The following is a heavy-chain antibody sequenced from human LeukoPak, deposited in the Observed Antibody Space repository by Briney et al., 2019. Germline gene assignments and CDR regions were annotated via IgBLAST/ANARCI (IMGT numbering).Heavy chain of an antibody. CDR2: IYYSGST. CDR3: ARDGHYYDSSGYAKHDAFDI. V-gene: IGHV4-39*07. D-gene: IGHD3-22*01. Sequence: SETLSLTCTVSGGSISSSSYYWGWIRQPPGKGLEWIGSIYYSGSTYYNPSLKSRVTISVDTSKNQFSLKLSSVTAADTAVYYCARDGHYYDSSGYAKHDAFDIWGQGTMVTVSS. CDR1: GGSISSSSYY. J-gene: IGHJ3*02.